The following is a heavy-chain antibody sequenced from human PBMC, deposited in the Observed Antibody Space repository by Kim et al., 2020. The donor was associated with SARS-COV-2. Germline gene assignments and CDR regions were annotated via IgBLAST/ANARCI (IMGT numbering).Heavy chain of an antibody. CDR3: VPCVTLADRSGWCTFFDP. Sequence: GGSLRLSCAASGLTLRSYAMNWVRQGPGKGLEWVSSITRGGDTYYAASVKGRFTISRDNFKDTLSLQMNSLRAEDTGDYYCVPCVTLADRSGWCTFFDPWGQGPLVTVS. CDR1: GLTLRSYA. D-gene: IGHD6-19*01. CDR2: ITRGGDT. J-gene: IGHJ5*02. V-gene: IGHV3-23*01.